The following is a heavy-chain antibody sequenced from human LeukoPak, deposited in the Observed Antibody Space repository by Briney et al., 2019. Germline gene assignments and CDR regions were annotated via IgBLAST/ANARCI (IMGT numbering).Heavy chain of an antibody. J-gene: IGHJ4*02. CDR1: GFTFSGSA. Sequence: GGSLRLSCAASGFTFSGSAMHWVRQASGKGLEWVGRIRSKANSYATAYAASVKGRFTISRDDSKNTAYLQMNSLKTEDTAVYYCTRDVWFGEYPYFDYWGQGTLVTVSS. CDR3: TRDVWFGEYPYFDY. V-gene: IGHV3-73*01. CDR2: IRSKANSYAT. D-gene: IGHD3-10*01.